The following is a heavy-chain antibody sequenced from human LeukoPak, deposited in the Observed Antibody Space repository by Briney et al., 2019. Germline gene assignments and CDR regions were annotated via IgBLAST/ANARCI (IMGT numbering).Heavy chain of an antibody. CDR1: GGSISSYC. D-gene: IGHD5-18*01. CDR3: AGVGGYSYGSFDY. CDR2: IYYSGST. Sequence: SETLSLTCTVSGGSISSYCWSWIRQPPGKGLEWIGYIYYSGSTNYNPSLKSRVTISVDTSKNQFSLKLSSVTAADTAVYYCAGVGGYSYGSFDYWGQGTLVTASS. V-gene: IGHV4-59*01. J-gene: IGHJ4*02.